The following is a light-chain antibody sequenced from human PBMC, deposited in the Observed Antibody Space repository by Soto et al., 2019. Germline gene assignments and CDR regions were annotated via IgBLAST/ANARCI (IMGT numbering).Light chain of an antibody. CDR1: NSNIGYNT. CDR3: AAWDDSRHGVV. CDR2: SNN. Sequence: QAVVTQPPSASGTPGQRVTISCSGSNSNIGYNTANWYQQLPGTAPKLLIYSNNQRPSEVPDRFSGSKSGTSASLAISGRQSEDEADDYCAAWDDSRHGVVFGGGTKLTVL. J-gene: IGLJ2*01. V-gene: IGLV1-44*01.